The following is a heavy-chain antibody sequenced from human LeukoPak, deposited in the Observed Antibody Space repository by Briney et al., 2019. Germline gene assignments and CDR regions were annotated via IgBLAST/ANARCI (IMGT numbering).Heavy chain of an antibody. V-gene: IGHV4-39*07. CDR3: ARVLTPYGERTFDY. CDR2: IYYSGST. D-gene: IGHD4-17*01. Sequence: KPSETLSLTCTVSGGSISSSSYYWGWIRQPPGKGLEWIGSIYYSGSTYYNPSLKSRVTISVDTSKNQFSLKLSSVTAADTAVYYCARVLTPYGERTFDYWGQGTLVTVSS. J-gene: IGHJ4*02. CDR1: GGSISSSSYY.